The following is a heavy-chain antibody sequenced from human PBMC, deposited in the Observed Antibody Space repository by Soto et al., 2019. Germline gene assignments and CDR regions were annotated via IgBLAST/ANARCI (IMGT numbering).Heavy chain of an antibody. Sequence: GSLRLSCAASGFTFTGYSMNWARRPPGKGLEWVSSISSTTNYIYYGDSMKGRFTISRDNAKNSLYLEMNSLRAEDTAVYYCARESEDLTSNFDYWGQGTLVTVSS. CDR3: ARESEDLTSNFDY. CDR1: GFTFTGYS. J-gene: IGHJ4*02. CDR2: ISSTTNYI. V-gene: IGHV3-21*06.